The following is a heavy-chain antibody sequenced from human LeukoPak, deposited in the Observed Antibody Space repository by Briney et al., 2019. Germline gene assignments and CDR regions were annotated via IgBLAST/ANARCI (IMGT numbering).Heavy chain of an antibody. CDR3: ARRRGYSSGWSDY. J-gene: IGHJ4*02. V-gene: IGHV4-38-2*02. Sequence: SETLSLTCTVSGYSISSGHYWGWIRQPPGKGLEWIGSIYHSGSTYYNPSLKSRVTISVDTSKNQFSLKLSSVTAADTAVYYCARRRGYSSGWSDYWGQGTLVTVSS. CDR1: GYSISSGHY. CDR2: IYHSGST. D-gene: IGHD6-19*01.